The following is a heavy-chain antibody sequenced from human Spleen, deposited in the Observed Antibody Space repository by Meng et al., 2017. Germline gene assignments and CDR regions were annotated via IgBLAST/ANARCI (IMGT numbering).Heavy chain of an antibody. CDR1: GFTFDDYG. D-gene: IGHD6-13*01. CDR2: INWNGGNT. Sequence: GESLKISCAASGFTFDDYGMSWVRQAPGKGLEWVSGINWNGGNTGYADSVKGRFTISRDNAKNSLYLQMNSLRAEDTALYYCATLPGYSSSWYNGMDVWGQGTTVTVSS. CDR3: ATLPGYSSSWYNGMDV. V-gene: IGHV3-20*04. J-gene: IGHJ6*02.